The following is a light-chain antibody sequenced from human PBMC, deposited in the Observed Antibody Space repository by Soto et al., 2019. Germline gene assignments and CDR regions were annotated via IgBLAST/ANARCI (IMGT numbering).Light chain of an antibody. CDR2: AAS. CDR1: QGIRND. CDR3: LQDYNYPRT. J-gene: IGKJ4*01. V-gene: IGKV1-6*01. Sequence: AFKMTLSPSSLSASIRDRVTINCRASQGIRNDLGWYQQKPGKAPKLLIYAASSLQSGVPSRFSGSGSGTDFTLTISSLQPEDFATYYCLQDYNYPRTFGGGTKVDIK.